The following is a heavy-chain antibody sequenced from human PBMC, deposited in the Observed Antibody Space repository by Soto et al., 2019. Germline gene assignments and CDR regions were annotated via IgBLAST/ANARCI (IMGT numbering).Heavy chain of an antibody. CDR1: GGSFSGYY. J-gene: IGHJ4*02. D-gene: IGHD5-12*01. CDR2: INHSGST. Sequence: QVQLQQWGAGLLKPSETLSLTCAVYGGSFSGYYWSWIRQPPGKGLEWIGEINHSGSTNYNPSINSRGTISVDTSKNQFSLKLSSVTAADTAVYYCERGNNGLWREMATISGYYFDYWGQGTLVTVSS. V-gene: IGHV4-34*01. CDR3: ERGNNGLWREMATISGYYFDY.